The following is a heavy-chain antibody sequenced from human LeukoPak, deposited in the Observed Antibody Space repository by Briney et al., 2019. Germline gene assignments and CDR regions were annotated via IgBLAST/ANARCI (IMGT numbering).Heavy chain of an antibody. Sequence: NPGGSLRLSCAASGFTFTNAWMNWVRQAPGKGLEWVGRIKSKADGETIDYAAPVKGRFTFSRDDSKNMLYLQMNSLKSEDTAVYYCSTLTSRGLSDSWGQGTPVTVSS. CDR1: GFTFTNAW. D-gene: IGHD1-20*01. CDR2: IKSKADGETI. CDR3: STLTSRGLSDS. V-gene: IGHV3-15*07. J-gene: IGHJ4*02.